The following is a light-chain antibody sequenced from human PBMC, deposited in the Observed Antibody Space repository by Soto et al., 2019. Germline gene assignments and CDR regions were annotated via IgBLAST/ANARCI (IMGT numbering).Light chain of an antibody. Sequence: AIQLTQSPSPLSASLGDTVIITCRASQDITSDLAWYQQRPEKAPVLLIYDASRLESGVPPRFSGGGSGTEFSLTISSLQPEDFATYFCQQFNAYPRTFGQGTKVDIK. CDR2: DAS. CDR1: QDITSD. CDR3: QQFNAYPRT. J-gene: IGKJ1*01. V-gene: IGKV1-13*02.